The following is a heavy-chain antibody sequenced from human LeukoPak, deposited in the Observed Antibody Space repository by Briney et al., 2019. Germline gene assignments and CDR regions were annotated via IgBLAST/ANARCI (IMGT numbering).Heavy chain of an antibody. CDR1: GGSISSYY. D-gene: IGHD5/OR15-5a*01. J-gene: IGHJ2*01. Sequence: SETLSLTCTVSGGSISSYYWSWIRQPPGKGLEWIGYIYYSGSTNYNPSLKSRVTISVDTSKNQFSLKLSSVTAADTAVYYCASLIESRLYWYFDLWGRGTLVTVSS. CDR3: ASLIESRLYWYFDL. V-gene: IGHV4-59*01. CDR2: IYYSGST.